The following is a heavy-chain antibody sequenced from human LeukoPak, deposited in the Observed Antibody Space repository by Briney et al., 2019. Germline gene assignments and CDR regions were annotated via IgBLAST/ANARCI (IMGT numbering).Heavy chain of an antibody. CDR3: ARAASRQIMITFGGDRRVGIDY. J-gene: IGHJ4*02. CDR2: INPNSGGT. CDR1: GYTFTGYY. V-gene: IGHV1-2*02. Sequence: GSVKVSCKASGYTFTGYYMHWVRQAPGQGLEWMGWINPNSGGTNYAQKLQGRVTMTTDTSTSTAYMELRSLRSDDTAVYYCARAASRQIMITFGGDRRVGIDYWGQGTLVTVSS. D-gene: IGHD3-16*01.